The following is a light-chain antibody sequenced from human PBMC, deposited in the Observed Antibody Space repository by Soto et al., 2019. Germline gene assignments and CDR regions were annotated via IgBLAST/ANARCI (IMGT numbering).Light chain of an antibody. CDR3: QQYNNWPPYT. CDR2: DAS. V-gene: IGKV3-11*01. CDR1: QSVTTY. Sequence: EIVLTQSPATLSLSPVERANISCRASQSVTTYLAWYQQKPGQAPRLLIYDASDRATGIPARFSGSGSGTDFTLTISSLEPEDFAVYYCQQYNNWPPYTFGQGTKVDIK. J-gene: IGKJ2*01.